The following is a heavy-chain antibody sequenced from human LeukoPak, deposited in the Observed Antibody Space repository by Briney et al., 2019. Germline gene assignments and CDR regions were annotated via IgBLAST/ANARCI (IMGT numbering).Heavy chain of an antibody. V-gene: IGHV1-8*03. CDR1: GYTFTSYD. CDR3: ARAPRITMVRGVIYWFDP. CDR2: MNPNSGNT. D-gene: IGHD3-10*01. J-gene: IGHJ5*02. Sequence: ASVKVSCKASGYTFTSYDINWVRQATGQGLEWMGWMNPNSGNTGYAQRFQGRVTITRNTSISTAYMELSSLRSEDTAVYYCARAPRITMVRGVIYWFDPWGQGTLVTVSS.